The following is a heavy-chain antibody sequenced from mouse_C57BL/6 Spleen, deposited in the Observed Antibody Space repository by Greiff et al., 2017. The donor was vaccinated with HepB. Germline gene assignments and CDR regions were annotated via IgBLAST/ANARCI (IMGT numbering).Heavy chain of an antibody. CDR1: GYTFTSYW. D-gene: IGHD1-1*01. J-gene: IGHJ1*03. CDR3: ARSFITTVVPYWYFDV. CDR2: IDPSDSET. Sequence: QVQLQQPGAELVRPGSSVKLSCKASGYTFTSYWMHWVKQRPIQGLEWIGNIDPSDSETHYNQKFKDKATLTVDKSSSTAYMQLSSLTSEDSAVYYCARSFITTVVPYWYFDVWGTGTTVTVSS. V-gene: IGHV1-52*01.